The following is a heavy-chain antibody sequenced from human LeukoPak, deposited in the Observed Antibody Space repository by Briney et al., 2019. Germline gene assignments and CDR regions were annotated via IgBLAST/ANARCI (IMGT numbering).Heavy chain of an antibody. CDR2: IDRSSRTI. J-gene: IGHJ3*02. Sequence: PGGSLRLSCAASGFTFSSYEFNWVRQAPGKGLEWVSYIDRSSRTIYYADSVKGRFTISRDNSKNTLYLQMNSLRAEDTAVYYCAKDPYGGNSRSAFDIWGQGTMVTVSS. V-gene: IGHV3-48*01. CDR1: GFTFSSYE. CDR3: AKDPYGGNSRSAFDI. D-gene: IGHD4-23*01.